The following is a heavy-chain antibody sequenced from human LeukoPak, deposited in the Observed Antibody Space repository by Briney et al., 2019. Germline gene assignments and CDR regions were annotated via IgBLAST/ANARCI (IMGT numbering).Heavy chain of an antibody. D-gene: IGHD3-10*01. J-gene: IGHJ4*02. CDR3: ARIPRQKLLWFGEERDY. Sequence: PSETLSLTCTVSGGSISSSSYYWGWIRQPPGKGLEWIGSVYYSGSTCYNPSLKSRVTISVDTSKNQFSLKLSSVTAADTAVYYCARIPRQKLLWFGEERDYWGQGTLVTVSS. CDR1: GGSISSSSYY. V-gene: IGHV4-39*01. CDR2: VYYSGST.